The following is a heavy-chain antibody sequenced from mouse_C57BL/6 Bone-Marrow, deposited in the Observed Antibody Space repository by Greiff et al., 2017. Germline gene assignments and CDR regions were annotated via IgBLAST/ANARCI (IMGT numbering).Heavy chain of an antibody. Sequence: VQLQQSGAELVRPGASVKLSCKASGYTFTSYGISWVKQRTGQGLEWIGEIYPRSGNTYYNEKFKGKATLTADKSSSTAYMELRSLASEDSAVYFCARWTRYYAMGGWGQGATVT. CDR2: IYPRSGNT. CDR3: ARWTRYYAMGG. V-gene: IGHV1-81*01. J-gene: IGHJ4*01. CDR1: GYTFTSYG.